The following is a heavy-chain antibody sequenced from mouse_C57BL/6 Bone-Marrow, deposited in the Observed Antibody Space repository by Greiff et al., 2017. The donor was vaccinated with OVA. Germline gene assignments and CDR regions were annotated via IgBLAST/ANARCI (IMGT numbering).Heavy chain of an antibody. V-gene: IGHV1-55*01. CDR1: GYTFTSYW. J-gene: IGHJ2*01. CDR3: ARDDYDGVDY. D-gene: IGHD2-4*01. CDR2: FYPGSGST. Sequence: VPLQQPGAELVKPGASVQMSCKASGYTFTSYWITWVKPRPGQGLEWIGEFYPGSGSTNYNEKFKSKATLTVDTSSSTAYMQLSSLTSEDSAVYYCARDDYDGVDYWGQGSTLTVSS.